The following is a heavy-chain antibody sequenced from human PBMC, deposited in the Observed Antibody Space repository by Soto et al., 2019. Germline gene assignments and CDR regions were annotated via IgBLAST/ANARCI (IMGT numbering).Heavy chain of an antibody. V-gene: IGHV3-33*01. CDR3: ARAIVGRIAAATYYYYGMDV. CDR2: IWYDGSNK. D-gene: IGHD6-13*01. Sequence: LMLSCAESGFTFSSYCMHWVLQAPGNGMEGVAVIWYDGSNKYYADSVKGRFTISRDNSKNTLYLQMNSLRAEDTAVYYCARAIVGRIAAATYYYYGMDVWGQGTTVTVSS. J-gene: IGHJ6*02. CDR1: GFTFSSYC.